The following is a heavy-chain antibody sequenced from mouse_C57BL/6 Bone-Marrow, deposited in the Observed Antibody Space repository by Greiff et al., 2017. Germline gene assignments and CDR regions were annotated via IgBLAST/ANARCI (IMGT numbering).Heavy chain of an antibody. J-gene: IGHJ3*01. V-gene: IGHV1-54*01. CDR1: GYAFTNYL. CDR2: INPGSGGT. CDR3: ARSTGYYGSSPWFAY. Sequence: VQVVESGAELVRPGTSVKVSCKASGYAFTNYLIEWVKQRPGQGLEWIGVINPGSGGTNYNEKFKGKATLTADKSSSTAYMQLSSLTSEDSAVYFCARSTGYYGSSPWFAYWGQGTLVTVSA. D-gene: IGHD1-1*01.